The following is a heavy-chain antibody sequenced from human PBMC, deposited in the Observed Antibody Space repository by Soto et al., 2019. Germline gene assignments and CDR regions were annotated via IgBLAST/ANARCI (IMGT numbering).Heavy chain of an antibody. Sequence: QVQLVQSGAEVKKPGSSVKVSCKASGGTFSSYAISWVRQAPGQGLEWMGGIIPIFGTANYAQKFQGRVTITADKSTSTAYMELSSLRSEYMAVYHCARRSGYSGYDAPHYYYGMDVWGQGTTVTVSS. J-gene: IGHJ6*02. D-gene: IGHD5-12*01. CDR3: ARRSGYSGYDAPHYYYGMDV. V-gene: IGHV1-69*06. CDR1: GGTFSSYA. CDR2: IIPIFGTA.